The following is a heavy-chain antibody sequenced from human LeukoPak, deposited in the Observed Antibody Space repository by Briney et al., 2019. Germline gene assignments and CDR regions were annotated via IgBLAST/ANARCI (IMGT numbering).Heavy chain of an antibody. CDR2: IYYSGST. Sequence: SETLSLTCTVSGGSISSSSYYWGWIRQPPGKGLEWIGSIYYSGSTYYNPSLKSRVTIFVDTSKNQFSLKLSSVTAADTAVYYCARITMVRGVRSYYYGMDVWGQGTTVTVSS. J-gene: IGHJ6*02. D-gene: IGHD3-10*01. CDR3: ARITMVRGVRSYYYGMDV. CDR1: GGSISSSSYY. V-gene: IGHV4-39*01.